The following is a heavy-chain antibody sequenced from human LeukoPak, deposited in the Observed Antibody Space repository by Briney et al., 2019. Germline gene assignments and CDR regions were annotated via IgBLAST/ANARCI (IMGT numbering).Heavy chain of an antibody. CDR2: INPNSGGT. Sequence: GASVKVSCKASGYTFTGYYMHWVRQAPGQGLEWMGWINPNSGGTNYAQKFQGRVTMTRDTSTSTAYMELRSLRSDDTAVYYCARDRGVVVPAAMPNPKQYFQHWGQGTLVTVSS. CDR3: ARDRGVVVPAAMPNPKQYFQH. D-gene: IGHD2-2*01. CDR1: GYTFTGYY. J-gene: IGHJ1*01. V-gene: IGHV1-2*02.